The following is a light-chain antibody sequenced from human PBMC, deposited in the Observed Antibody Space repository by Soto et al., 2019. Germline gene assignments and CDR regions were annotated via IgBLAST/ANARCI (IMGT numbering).Light chain of an antibody. Sequence: QSPGTLSLSPGERATLSCRASQSVSQGLRGSYLAWYPHSPGQAPRLLIYGTSSRATDITDRFTGSGSGTHFTLTITRLDPEDFAVYYCQQYGTSPYTFGQGTKLEIK. CDR3: QQYGTSPYT. J-gene: IGKJ2*01. CDR2: GTS. CDR1: QSVSQGLRGSY. V-gene: IGKV3-20*01.